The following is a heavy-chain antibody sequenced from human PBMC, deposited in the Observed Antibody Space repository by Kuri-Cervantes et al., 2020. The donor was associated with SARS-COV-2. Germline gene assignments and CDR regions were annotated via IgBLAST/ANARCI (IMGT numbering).Heavy chain of an antibody. CDR3: VRDGDHWNFDY. J-gene: IGHJ4*02. Sequence: AGSLRLSCAASGFTFSSYGMHWVRQAPGKGLEWVAVISYDGSNKYYADSVKGRFAISRDNAKNMLFLQMNSLRAEDTAVYYCVRDGDHWNFDYWGQGTLVTVSS. D-gene: IGHD1-1*01. CDR2: ISYDGSNK. V-gene: IGHV3-30*03. CDR1: GFTFSSYG.